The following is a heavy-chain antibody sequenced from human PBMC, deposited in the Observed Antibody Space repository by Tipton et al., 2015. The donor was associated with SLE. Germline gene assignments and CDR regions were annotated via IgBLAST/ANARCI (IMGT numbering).Heavy chain of an antibody. CDR2: INHSGST. D-gene: IGHD6-19*01. CDR3: ASSVAGFDY. V-gene: IGHV4-39*07. CDR1: GGSISSSSYY. J-gene: IGHJ4*02. Sequence: LRLSCTVSGGSISSSSYYWGWIRQPPGKGLEWIGEINHSGSTNYNPSLKSRVTISVDTSKNQFSLKLSSVTAADTAVYYCASSVAGFDYWGQGTLVTVSS.